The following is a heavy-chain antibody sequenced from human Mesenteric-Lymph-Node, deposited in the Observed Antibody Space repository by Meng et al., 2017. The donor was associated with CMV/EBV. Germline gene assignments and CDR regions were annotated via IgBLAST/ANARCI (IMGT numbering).Heavy chain of an antibody. J-gene: IGHJ1*01. CDR1: GGTFSSYA. CDR2: IIPILGLA. D-gene: IGHD6-13*01. V-gene: IGHV1-69*04. Sequence: SCQASGGTFSSYAISWVRQAPGQGLEWMGRIIPILGLANYAQKFQGRVTITADKSTSTAYMELSSLRSEDTAVYYCAQLAAAGLADWGQGTLVTVSS. CDR3: AQLAAAGLAD.